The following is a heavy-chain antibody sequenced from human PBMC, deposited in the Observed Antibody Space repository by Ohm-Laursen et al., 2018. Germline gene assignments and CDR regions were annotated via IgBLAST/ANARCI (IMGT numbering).Heavy chain of an antibody. J-gene: IGHJ4*02. CDR2: IHHTGYP. V-gene: IGHV4-59*08. D-gene: IGHD5-18*01. Sequence: PSETLSLTCTVSGGSISSYYWSWIRQPPGQGLEWIGYIHHTGYPAYNPSLKSRVTISVDTPMNQFSLRLSSVTAADTAVYFCARHKRYTYGALTFWGQGTLVTVSS. CDR1: GGSISSYY. CDR3: ARHKRYTYGALTF.